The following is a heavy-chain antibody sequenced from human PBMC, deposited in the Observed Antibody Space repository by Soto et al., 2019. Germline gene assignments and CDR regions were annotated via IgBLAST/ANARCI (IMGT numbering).Heavy chain of an antibody. D-gene: IGHD1-26*01. J-gene: IGHJ5*02. CDR1: GDSVSSNSAA. V-gene: IGHV6-1*01. Sequence: SQTLSLTCAISGDSVSSNSAACNWIRQSPSRGLEWLGRTYYRSKWYNDYAVSVKSRITINPDTSKNQFSLQLNSVTPEDTAVYYCARSGSYYFEGNWFDPWAQGTLVTVSS. CDR2: TYYRSKWYN. CDR3: ARSGSYYFEGNWFDP.